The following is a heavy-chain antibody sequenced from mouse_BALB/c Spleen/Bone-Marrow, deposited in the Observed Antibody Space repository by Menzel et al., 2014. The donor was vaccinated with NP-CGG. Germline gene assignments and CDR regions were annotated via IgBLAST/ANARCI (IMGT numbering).Heavy chain of an antibody. D-gene: IGHD1-1*01. CDR1: GFNIKDTY. CDR2: IDPANGNT. CDR3: DRSYYAMDY. Sequence: EVQVVESGAELVKPGASVKLSCTASGFNIKDTYMHWVKQRPEQGLEWIGRIDPANGNTKYDPKFQGKATITADTSSNTPYLQLSSLTSGDTAVYYCDRSYYAMDYWGQGTSVTVSS. V-gene: IGHV14-3*02. J-gene: IGHJ4*01.